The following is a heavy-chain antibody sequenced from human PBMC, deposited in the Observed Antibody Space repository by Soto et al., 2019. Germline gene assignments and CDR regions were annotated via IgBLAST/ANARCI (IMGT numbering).Heavy chain of an antibody. CDR3: ARDMTRTVVPYFDF. V-gene: IGHV1-69*06. CDR1: GGTFSNYV. J-gene: IGHJ4*02. Sequence: ASVKVSCKASGGTFSNYVVNWVRQAPGQGLEWMGRIIPISGAANYAQKFQGRVTITADKSTSTSYMELSSLRSEDTAVYYCARDMTRTVVPYFDFWGQGTLVTFSS. D-gene: IGHD1-7*01. CDR2: IIPISGAA.